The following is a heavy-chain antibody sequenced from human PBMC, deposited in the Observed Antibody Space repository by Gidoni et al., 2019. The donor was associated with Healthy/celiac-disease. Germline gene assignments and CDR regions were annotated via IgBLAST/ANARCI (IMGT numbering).Heavy chain of an antibody. CDR2: ISKYGHKK. J-gene: IGHJ4*02. CDR1: GSPFSSSA. D-gene: IGHD3-9*01. Sequence: QVQLLASGGGVVTPGRSLRLSSAAPGSPFSSSAMHWVRQSPGKGLEWVQVISKYGHKKYYADSVKGRFTISRDNSKKPLYLQMNSLRAEDTAVYYCARDPTDVRYFDRVHQGYFDYWGQGTLVTVSS. CDR3: ARDPTDVRYFDRVHQGYFDY. V-gene: IGHV3-30-3*01.